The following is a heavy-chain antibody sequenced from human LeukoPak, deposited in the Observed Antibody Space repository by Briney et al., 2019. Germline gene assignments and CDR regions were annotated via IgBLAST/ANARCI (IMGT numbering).Heavy chain of an antibody. D-gene: IGHD2-2*01. V-gene: IGHV3-23*01. J-gene: IGHJ6*03. Sequence: GGSLRLSCAASGFTFSSYAMSWVRQAPGKGLEWVSAISGSGGSTYYADSVKGRFTISRDNSKNTLYLQMNSLRAEDTAVYYFAKVGYCSSTSCYGGAYYYYYMDVWGRGTTVTVSS. CDR1: GFTFSSYA. CDR3: AKVGYCSSTSCYGGAYYYYYMDV. CDR2: ISGSGGST.